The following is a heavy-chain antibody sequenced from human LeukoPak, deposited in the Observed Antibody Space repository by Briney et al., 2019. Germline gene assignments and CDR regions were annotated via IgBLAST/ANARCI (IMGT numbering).Heavy chain of an antibody. J-gene: IGHJ3*02. CDR2: ISYDGSNK. Sequence: GGSLRLSCAASGFTFSSYWMSWVRQAPGKGLEWVAVISYDGSNKYYADSVKGRFTISRDNSKNTLYLQMNSLRAEDTAVYYCARVPPSSGSYDAFDIWGQGTMVTVSS. CDR1: GFTFSSYW. CDR3: ARVPPSSGSYDAFDI. D-gene: IGHD7-27*01. V-gene: IGHV3-30*03.